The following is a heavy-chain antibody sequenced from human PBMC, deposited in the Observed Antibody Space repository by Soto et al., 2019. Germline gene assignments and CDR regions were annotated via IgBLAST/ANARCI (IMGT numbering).Heavy chain of an antibody. Sequence: GGSLRLSCAASGFTFSSYAMSWVRQAPGKGLEWVSAISASGGSTYYADSVKGRFTISRDNSKNTLYLQMNSLRAEDMAVYYCANPNVLRYFDWSYGMDVWGQGTTVTVSS. D-gene: IGHD3-9*01. CDR2: ISASGGST. J-gene: IGHJ6*02. CDR1: GFTFSSYA. V-gene: IGHV3-23*01. CDR3: ANPNVLRYFDWSYGMDV.